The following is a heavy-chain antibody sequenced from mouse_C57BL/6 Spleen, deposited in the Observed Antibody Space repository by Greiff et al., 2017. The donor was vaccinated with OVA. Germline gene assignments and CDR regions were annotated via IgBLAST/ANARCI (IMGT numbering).Heavy chain of an antibody. CDR3: ARGGTGTDAMDY. J-gene: IGHJ4*01. V-gene: IGHV1-80*01. CDR2: IYPGDGDT. Sequence: VQLQQSGAELVKPGASVKISCKASGYAFSSYWMNWVKQRPGKGLEWIGQIYPGDGDTNYNGKFKGKATLTADKSSSTAYMQLSSLTSEDSAVYFCARGGTGTDAMDYWGQGTSVTVSS. D-gene: IGHD4-1*01. CDR1: GYAFSSYW.